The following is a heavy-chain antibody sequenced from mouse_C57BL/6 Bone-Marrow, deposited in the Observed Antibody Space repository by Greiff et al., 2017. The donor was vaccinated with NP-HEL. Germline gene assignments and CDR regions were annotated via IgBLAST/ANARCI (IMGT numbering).Heavy chain of an antibody. CDR2: ISSGSSTL. CDR1: GFTFSDYG. CDR3: AFYYDYDTYAMDY. D-gene: IGHD2-4*01. J-gene: IGHJ4*01. Sequence: EVKLVESGGGLVKPGGSLKLSCAASGFTFSDYGMHWVRQAPEKGLEWVAYISSGSSTLYYADTVKGRFTISSDNAKNTLFLQMTSLRSEDTAMYYCAFYYDYDTYAMDYWGQGTSVTVSS. V-gene: IGHV5-17*01.